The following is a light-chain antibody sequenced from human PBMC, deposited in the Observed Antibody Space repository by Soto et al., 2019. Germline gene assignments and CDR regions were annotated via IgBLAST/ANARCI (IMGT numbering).Light chain of an antibody. CDR3: NSYTSSSTLV. CDR1: SSDVGGYNY. CDR2: DVS. Sequence: QSALTQPASVSGSPGQSITISCTGTSSDVGGYNYVSWYQHHPGKAPKLMIYDVSNRPSGVSNRFSGSKSGNTASLTISGLQAEDEADYYCNSYTSSSTLVFGRWTKLTVL. V-gene: IGLV2-14*03. J-gene: IGLJ1*01.